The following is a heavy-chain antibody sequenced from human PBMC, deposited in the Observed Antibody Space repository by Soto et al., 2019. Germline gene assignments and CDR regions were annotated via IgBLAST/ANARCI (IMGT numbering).Heavy chain of an antibody. V-gene: IGHV1-46*01. D-gene: IGHD2-8*01. J-gene: IGHJ6*02. Sequence: ASVKVSCKASGYTFTSYYMHWVRQAPGQGLEWMGIINPSGGSTSYAQKFQGRVTMTRDTSTSTVYMELSSLRSEDTAVYYCARDPGYCTNGVCRVPPNTREIRGGYYYGMDVWGQGTTVTVSS. CDR3: ARDPGYCTNGVCRVPPNTREIRGGYYYGMDV. CDR1: GYTFTSYY. CDR2: INPSGGST.